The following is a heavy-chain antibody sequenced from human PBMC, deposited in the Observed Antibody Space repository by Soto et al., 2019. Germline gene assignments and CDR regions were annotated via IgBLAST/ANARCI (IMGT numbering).Heavy chain of an antibody. CDR1: GGSVSSGSYY. D-gene: IGHD3-22*01. CDR3: ARDGGDSSGYYPFDY. J-gene: IGHJ4*02. CDR2: IYYSGST. V-gene: IGHV4-61*01. Sequence: TSETLSLTCTVSGGSVSSGSYYWSWIRQPPGKGLEWIGYIYYSGSTNYNPSLKSRVTISVDTSKNQFSLKLSSVTAADTAVYYCARDGGDSSGYYPFDYWGQGTLVTVSS.